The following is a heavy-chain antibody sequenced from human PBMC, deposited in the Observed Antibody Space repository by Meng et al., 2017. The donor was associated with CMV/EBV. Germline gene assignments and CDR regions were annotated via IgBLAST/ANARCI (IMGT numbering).Heavy chain of an antibody. CDR2: IYIGGGT. CDR1: GFTFSSYW. CDR3: ARENAYGFDI. V-gene: IGHV3-53*01. J-gene: IGHJ3*02. Sequence: GESLKISCAASGFTFSSYWMHWVRQAPGKGLESVAIIYIGGGTHHADSVKGRFTISRDTSNNTLYLHMSSLRVEDTAVYYCARENAYGFDIWGRGTMVTVSS. D-gene: IGHD3-16*01.